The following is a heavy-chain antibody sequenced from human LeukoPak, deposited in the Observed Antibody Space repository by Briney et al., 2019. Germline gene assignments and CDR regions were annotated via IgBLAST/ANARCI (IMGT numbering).Heavy chain of an antibody. V-gene: IGHV3-48*01. Sequence: GGSLRLSCTASGFTFSSYEMNWVRQAPGKGLEWVSYISSSSSTIYYADSVKGRFTISRDNAKNSLYLQMNSLRAADTAVYYCARDPRVGATTFDYWGQGTLVTVSS. CDR3: ARDPRVGATTFDY. CDR1: GFTFSSYE. J-gene: IGHJ4*02. D-gene: IGHD1-26*01. CDR2: ISSSSSTI.